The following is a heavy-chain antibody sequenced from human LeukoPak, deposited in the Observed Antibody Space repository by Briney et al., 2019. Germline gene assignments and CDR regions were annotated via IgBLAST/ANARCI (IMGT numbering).Heavy chain of an antibody. D-gene: IGHD3-22*01. V-gene: IGHV4-31*03. Sequence: SETLSLTCTVSGGSISSGGYYWSWIRQHPGKGLEWIGYIYYSGSTYYNPSLKSRVTISVDTSKNQFSLKLSSVTAAGTAVYYCARVTEYYYDSRVHGDLFDYWGQGTLVTVSS. J-gene: IGHJ4*02. CDR1: GGSISSGGYY. CDR2: IYYSGST. CDR3: ARVTEYYYDSRVHGDLFDY.